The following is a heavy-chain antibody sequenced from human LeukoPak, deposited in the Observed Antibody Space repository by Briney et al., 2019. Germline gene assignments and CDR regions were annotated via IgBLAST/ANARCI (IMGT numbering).Heavy chain of an antibody. CDR2: IYYSGST. CDR3: ASSYYYDSSGSPTEFHVFDI. Sequence: PSQTLPLTCTVSAGSLTSGDYYWSWLRQPPGTGLEWIGYIYYSGSTYYNPSLKSRVTISLDTSKNQFSLKLRSVTAADPAVYYCASSYYYDSSGSPTEFHVFDIWGQGTMVTVSS. CDR1: AGSLTSGDYY. V-gene: IGHV4-30-4*01. J-gene: IGHJ3*02. D-gene: IGHD3-22*01.